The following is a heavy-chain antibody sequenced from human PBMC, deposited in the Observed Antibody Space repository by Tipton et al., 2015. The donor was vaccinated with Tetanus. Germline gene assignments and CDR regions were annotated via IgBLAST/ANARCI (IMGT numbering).Heavy chain of an antibody. D-gene: IGHD2-15*01. CDR1: GGSISSYY. CDR3: AGEKYWGFDP. Sequence: TLSLTCTVSGGSISSYYWSWIRQPPGKGLEWIGYIYYSGSTNYNPSLKSRVTISVDTSKNQFSLKLSSVTAADPAVYYCAGEKYWGFDPWGQGTPVTVSS. J-gene: IGHJ5*02. V-gene: IGHV4-59*01. CDR2: IYYSGST.